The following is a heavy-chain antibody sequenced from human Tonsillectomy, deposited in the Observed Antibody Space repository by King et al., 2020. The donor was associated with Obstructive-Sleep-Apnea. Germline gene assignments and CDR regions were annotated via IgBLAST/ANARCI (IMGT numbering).Heavy chain of an antibody. Sequence: VQLVESGGGVVQPGRSLRLSCAASGFTFSRYGMHWVRQAPDKGLQWVAVISYDGGNKHYADSVKGRFTISRDNSKNTLYLQMDSLKPEDTAVYYCARELEGYNWNDGAVDSWGHGTLLTVSS. V-gene: IGHV3-30-3*01. CDR2: ISYDGGNK. CDR3: ARELEGYNWNDGAVDS. J-gene: IGHJ5*01. D-gene: IGHD1-1*01. CDR1: GFTFSRYG.